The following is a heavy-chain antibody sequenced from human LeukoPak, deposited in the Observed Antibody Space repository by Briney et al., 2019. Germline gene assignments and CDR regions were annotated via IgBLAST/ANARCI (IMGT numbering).Heavy chain of an antibody. D-gene: IGHD3-10*01. V-gene: IGHV3-23*01. CDR3: AKGHYYGSGSLDY. J-gene: IGHJ4*02. Sequence: PSETLSLTCTVSGGSISSGGYYWSWVRQAPGKGLEWVSAIGGRDGSTYYADSVKGRFTISRDNSKNTLYVQMNSLRAEDTAVYYCAKGHYYGSGSLDYWGQGTLVTVSS. CDR1: GGSISSGGYY. CDR2: IGGRDGST.